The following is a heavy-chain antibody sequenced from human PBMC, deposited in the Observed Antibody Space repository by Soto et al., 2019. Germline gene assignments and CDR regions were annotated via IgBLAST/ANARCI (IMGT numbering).Heavy chain of an antibody. V-gene: IGHV4-39*01. CDR3: ASLYCSSTSCYLYYYYYMDG. CDR1: GGSISSSSYY. CDR2: IYYSGST. J-gene: IGHJ6*03. Sequence: SETLSLTCTVSGGSISSSSYYWGWIRQPPGKGLEWIGSIYYSGSTYYNPSLKSRVTISVDTSKNQFSLKLCSVTAADTAVYYCASLYCSSTSCYLYYYYYMDGWGKGTTVTVSS. D-gene: IGHD2-2*01.